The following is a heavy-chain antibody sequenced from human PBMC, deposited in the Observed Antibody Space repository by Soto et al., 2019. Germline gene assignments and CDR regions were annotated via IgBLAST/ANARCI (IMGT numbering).Heavy chain of an antibody. Sequence: QITLKESGPTLVKPTQTLTLTCTFSGFSLSTSGVGVGWIRQPPGKALEWLALIYWDDDKRYSPSLKSRLTITKDTSKNQVVLTMTNMDPVDTATYYCAHHLYSYGLFDYWGQGTLVTVSS. J-gene: IGHJ4*02. CDR3: AHHLYSYGLFDY. CDR2: IYWDDDK. CDR1: GFSLSTSGVG. D-gene: IGHD5-18*01. V-gene: IGHV2-5*02.